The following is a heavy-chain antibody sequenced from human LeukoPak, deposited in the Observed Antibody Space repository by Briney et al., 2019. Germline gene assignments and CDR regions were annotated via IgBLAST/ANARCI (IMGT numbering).Heavy chain of an antibody. CDR3: ARDLHMTAVTTGYFDY. CDR1: GYTFTGYY. CDR2: INPSGGST. Sequence: ASVKVSCKASGYTFTGYYMHWVRQAPGQGLEWMGIINPSGGSTSYAQKFQGRLTMTRDTSTSTVYVELSSLRSEDTAVYYCARDLHMTAVTTGYFDYWGQGTLVTVSS. D-gene: IGHD4-17*01. V-gene: IGHV1-46*01. J-gene: IGHJ4*02.